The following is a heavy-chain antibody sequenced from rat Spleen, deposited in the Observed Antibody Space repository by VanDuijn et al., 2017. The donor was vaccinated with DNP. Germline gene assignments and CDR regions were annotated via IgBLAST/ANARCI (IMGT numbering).Heavy chain of an antibody. Sequence: QVQLKESGPGLVQPSQTLSLTCTVAGFSLTSNNVHWVRQPPGKGLAWMGVIWNSGGPRYESTLKSRFPITKDPSKSQVFLKMNXLXTXXXATXYXASXXXNXXXYGXXXMDXXXQGTSVXXSS. CDR3: ASXXXNXXXYGXXXMDX. V-gene: IGHV2-41*01. D-gene: IGHD1-11*01. CDR1: GFSLTSNN. CDR2: IWNSGGP. J-gene: IGHJ4*01.